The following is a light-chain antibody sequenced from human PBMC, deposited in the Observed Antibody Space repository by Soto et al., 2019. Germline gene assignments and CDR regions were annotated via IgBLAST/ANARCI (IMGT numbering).Light chain of an antibody. CDR2: EVS. CDR1: SSDVGGYNF. CDR3: SSYTTGSTLPWV. V-gene: IGLV2-14*01. J-gene: IGLJ1*01. Sequence: QSVLTQPASVSGSPGQSITISCTGTSSDVGGYNFVSWYQQYPGKAPKLMIYEVSNRPSGISDRFSGSKSGNTASLTIFGLQVEDEAVYYCSSYTTGSTLPWVFGTGTKVTV.